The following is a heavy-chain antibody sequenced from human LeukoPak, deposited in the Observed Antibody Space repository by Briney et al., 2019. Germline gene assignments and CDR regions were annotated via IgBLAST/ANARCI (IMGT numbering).Heavy chain of an antibody. Sequence: SETLSLTCAVYGGSFSGHYWSWIRQPPGKGLEWIGEINHSGSTNYNPSLKSRVTISIDTSKNQFSLKLSSVTAADTALYYCASLTGTTDYYFYYMDVWGKGTTVTVSS. CDR1: GGSFSGHY. J-gene: IGHJ6*03. CDR3: ASLTGTTDYYFYYMDV. D-gene: IGHD1-20*01. CDR2: INHSGST. V-gene: IGHV4-34*01.